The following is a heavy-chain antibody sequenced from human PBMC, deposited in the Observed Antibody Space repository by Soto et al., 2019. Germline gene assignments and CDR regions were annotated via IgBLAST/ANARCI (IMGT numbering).Heavy chain of an antibody. D-gene: IGHD3-22*01. CDR2: IYYSGST. V-gene: IGHV4-31*03. J-gene: IGHJ4*02. CDR3: ARATQDYYGSSGFHRAGLYFDY. Sequence: QVQLQESGPGLVKPSQTLSLTCTVSGGSISSGGYYWSWIRQHPGKGLEWIGYIYYSGSTYYNPALESRFTISVDTSKNQFSLKLSSVTAADTAVYYCARATQDYYGSSGFHRAGLYFDYWGQGTLVTVSS. CDR1: GGSISSGGYY.